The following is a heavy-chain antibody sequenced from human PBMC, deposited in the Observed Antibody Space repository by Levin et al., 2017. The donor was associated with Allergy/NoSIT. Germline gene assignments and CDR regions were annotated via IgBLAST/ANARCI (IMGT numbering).Heavy chain of an antibody. D-gene: IGHD2-21*01. CDR3: ARANPPRFPLDC. V-gene: IGHV3-30*04. CDR2: ISYDVRNK. J-gene: IGHJ4*02. CDR1: GFTFSSYG. Sequence: GESLKISCAASGFTFSSYGMYWVRQAPGKGLEWVAVISYDVRNKDYADSVKGRFTISRDNSKNTLYLQMNSLRAEDTAVYYCARANPPRFPLDCSGQGTLVTVSS.